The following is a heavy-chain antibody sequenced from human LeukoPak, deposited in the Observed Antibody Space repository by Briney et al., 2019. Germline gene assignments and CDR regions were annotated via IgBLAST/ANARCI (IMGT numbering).Heavy chain of an antibody. CDR2: IIHIFGTA. CDR1: GGTFSSYA. Sequence: SVKVSCKASGGTFSSYAISWVRQAPGQGLEWMGGIIHIFGTANYAQKFQGRVTITADESTSTAYMELSSLRSEDTAVYYCASNDIVVVPAAAYNWFDPWGQGTLVTVSS. J-gene: IGHJ5*02. D-gene: IGHD2-2*01. CDR3: ASNDIVVVPAAAYNWFDP. V-gene: IGHV1-69*13.